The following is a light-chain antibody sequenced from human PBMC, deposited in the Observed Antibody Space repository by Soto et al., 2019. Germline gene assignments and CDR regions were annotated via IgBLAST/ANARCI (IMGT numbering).Light chain of an antibody. CDR2: DVT. CDR3: CSFAGSYSYV. V-gene: IGLV2-11*01. CDR1: SSDVGGYNH. Sequence: QSALTQPRSVSGSLGQSVTISCTGTSSDVGGYNHVSWYEQHPGKAPKLMIYDVTKRPSGVPDRFSGSKSGDTASLTISGLQAEDEADYYCCSFAGSYSYVFGIGTKVTVL. J-gene: IGLJ1*01.